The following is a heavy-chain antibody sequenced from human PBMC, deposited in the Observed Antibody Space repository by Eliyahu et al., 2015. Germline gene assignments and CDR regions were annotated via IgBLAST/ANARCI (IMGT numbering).Heavy chain of an antibody. Sequence: QVLLQXSGPRLVXPSXTLSLXCAVSGVSGGPFTTYYWSWVRQPPGKGLEWIGYVYYNGGLNYNPSLQGRVSISVDTSKNQFSLGLTSVTAADTAIYYCAGRINWNDGLDHWGPGILVTVSS. CDR1: GGPFTTYY. CDR3: AGRINWNDGLDH. CDR2: VYYNGGL. J-gene: IGHJ4*02. V-gene: IGHV4-59*01. D-gene: IGHD1-20*01.